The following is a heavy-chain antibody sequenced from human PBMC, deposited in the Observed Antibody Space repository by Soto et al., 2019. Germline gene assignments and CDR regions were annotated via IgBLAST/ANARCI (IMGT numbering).Heavy chain of an antibody. D-gene: IGHD2-2*03. Sequence: QLQLQESGPGLVKPSETLSLTCTVSGGSVSRSNCYWGWIRQPPGKGLEWIGSIYYTGSTYYNPSPYSRSTISVDTDKKQSTLRLSSMTATDTAVYYFARRGTMDKRLCGYYYYAMDICGQGTTVLGSS. V-gene: IGHV4-39*01. CDR2: IYYTGST. J-gene: IGHJ6*02. CDR3: ARRGTMDKRLCGYYYYAMDI. CDR1: GGSVSRSNCY.